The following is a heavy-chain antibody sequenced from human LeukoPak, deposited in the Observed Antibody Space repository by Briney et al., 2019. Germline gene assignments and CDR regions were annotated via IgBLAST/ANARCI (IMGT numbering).Heavy chain of an antibody. D-gene: IGHD3-22*01. J-gene: IGHJ4*02. CDR3: ARGLMGGYPHFDY. CDR1: GFTFSRYW. CDR2: INQYGSEK. V-gene: IGHV3-7*03. Sequence: GGSLRLSCAASGFTFSRYWMTWVRQAPGKGLEWVANINQYGSEKFYVDSVKGRFTISRDNAKKSVYLQMNSLRAEDTALYYCARGLMGGYPHFDYWGQGTLVTVSS.